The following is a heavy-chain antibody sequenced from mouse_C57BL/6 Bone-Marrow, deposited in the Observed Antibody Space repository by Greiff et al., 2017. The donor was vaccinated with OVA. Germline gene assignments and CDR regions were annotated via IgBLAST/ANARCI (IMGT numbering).Heavy chain of an antibody. CDR2: IDPSDSET. J-gene: IGHJ1*03. Sequence: QVQLQQPGAELVRPGSSVKLSCKASGYTFTSYWMHWVKQRPIQGLEWIGNIDPSDSETHYNQKFKDKATLTVDKSSSTAYIQLSSLTSEDSAVYYCALDYYGSSYDVWGTGTTVTVSS. V-gene: IGHV1-52*01. CDR1: GYTFTSYW. D-gene: IGHD1-1*01. CDR3: ALDYYGSSYDV.